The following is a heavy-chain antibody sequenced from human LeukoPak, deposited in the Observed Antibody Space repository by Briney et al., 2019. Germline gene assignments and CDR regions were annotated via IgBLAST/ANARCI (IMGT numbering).Heavy chain of an antibody. V-gene: IGHV1-18*01. J-gene: IGHJ4*02. Sequence: ASVKVSCKASGYTFTSYGISWVRQAPGQGLECMGWISAYNGNTNYAQKLQGRVTMTTDTSTSTAYMELRSLRSDDTAVYYCARDYGAPVTTFPDYWGQGTLVTVSS. CDR3: ARDYGAPVTTFPDY. CDR1: GYTFTSYG. D-gene: IGHD4-17*01. CDR2: ISAYNGNT.